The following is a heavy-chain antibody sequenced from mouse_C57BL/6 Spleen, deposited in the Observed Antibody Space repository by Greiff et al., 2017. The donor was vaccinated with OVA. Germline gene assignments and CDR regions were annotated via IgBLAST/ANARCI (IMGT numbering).Heavy chain of an antibody. V-gene: IGHV3-6*01. Sequence: DVKLQESGPGLVKPSQSLSLTCSVTGYSITSGYYWNWIRQFPGNKLEWMGYISYDGSNNYNPSLKNRISITRDTSKNQFFLKLNSVTTEDTATYYCAREGNGYDMDYWGQGTTLTVSS. J-gene: IGHJ2*01. CDR1: GYSITSGYY. CDR3: AREGNGYDMDY. D-gene: IGHD2-2*01. CDR2: ISYDGSN.